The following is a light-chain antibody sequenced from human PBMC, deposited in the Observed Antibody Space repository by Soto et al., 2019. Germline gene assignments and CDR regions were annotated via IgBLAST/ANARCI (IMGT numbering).Light chain of an antibody. V-gene: IGKV3-20*01. CDR2: GAS. J-gene: IGKJ4*01. Sequence: EIVLTQSPGTLSLSPGERATLSCRASQSVSSSYLAWYQQKPGQSPRLLIYGASSRATGIPDRFSGSGSGTDFTLTISRLEPEDFEVYYCQQYGSSPNTFGGGTMVDIK. CDR3: QQYGSSPNT. CDR1: QSVSSSY.